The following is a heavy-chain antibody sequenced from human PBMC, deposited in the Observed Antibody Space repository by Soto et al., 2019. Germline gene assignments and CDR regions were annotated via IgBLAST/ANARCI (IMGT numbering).Heavy chain of an antibody. D-gene: IGHD3-10*01. CDR3: ASYGSGSYYNVFVY. V-gene: IGHV3-74*01. CDR2: INSDGSST. J-gene: IGHJ4*02. CDR1: GFTFSSYW. Sequence: GGSLRLSCAASGFTFSSYWMHWVRQAPGKGLVWVSRINSDGSSTSYADSVKGRFTISRDNAKNTLYLQMNSLRAEDTAVYYCASYGSGSYYNVFVYWGQGTLVTV.